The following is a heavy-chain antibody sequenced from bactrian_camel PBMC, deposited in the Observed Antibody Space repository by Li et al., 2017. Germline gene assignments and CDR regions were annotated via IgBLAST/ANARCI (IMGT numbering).Heavy chain of an antibody. J-gene: IGHJ7*01. CDR2: IGSSGGPL. CDR1: GFTFSMYA. V-gene: IGHV3S31*01. Sequence: DVQLVESGGELVQPGGSLRLSCAASGFTFSMYAMSWVRQAPGQGLEWVAGIGSSGGPLEYADSVKGRFTISRDNAKNTLYLQLNGLKTEDTAIYYCAKDSFIIGSWWSNGMDYWGEGTQVTVS. D-gene: IGHD2*01.